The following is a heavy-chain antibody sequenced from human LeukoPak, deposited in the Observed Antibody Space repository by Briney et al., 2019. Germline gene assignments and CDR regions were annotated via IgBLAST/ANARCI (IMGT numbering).Heavy chain of an antibody. CDR3: GRAYYDILTGYFFGY. CDR2: IYYSGST. V-gene: IGHV4-39*07. CDR1: GGSISSSSYY. D-gene: IGHD3-9*01. Sequence: SETLSLTCTVSGGSISSSSYYWGWIRQPPGKGLEWIGSIYYSGSTYYNPSLKSRVTISVDTSKNQFSLKLSSVTAADTAVYYCGRAYYDILTGYFFGYWGQGTL. J-gene: IGHJ4*02.